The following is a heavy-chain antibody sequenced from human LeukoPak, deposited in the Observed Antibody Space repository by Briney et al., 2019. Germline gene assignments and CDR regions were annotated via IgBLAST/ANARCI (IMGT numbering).Heavy chain of an antibody. D-gene: IGHD6-13*01. V-gene: IGHV1-46*01. CDR3: ARDWPGQQADY. J-gene: IGHJ4*02. CDR1: GYTFTSYY. CDR2: IKPSGGST. Sequence: GASVKVSCKASGYTFTSYYMHWVRQAPGQGLEWMGIIKPSGGSTSYAQKFQGRVAMTRDTSTSTVYMELSSLRSEDTAVYYCARDWPGQQADYWGQGTLVTVSS.